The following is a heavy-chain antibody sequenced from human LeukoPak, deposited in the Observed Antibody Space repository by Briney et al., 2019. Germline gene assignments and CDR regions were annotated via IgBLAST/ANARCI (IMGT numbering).Heavy chain of an antibody. D-gene: IGHD3-22*01. CDR3: ARGAYYYDSSGYQDDAFDI. V-gene: IGHV4-30-2*01. CDR2: IYHGGRT. Sequence: SETLSLTCAVSGASIDAAGYSWNWIRQAPGKDLEWIGNIYHGGRTSYKSSLKSRVTISVDTSKNHFSLKLTSVTAADTAVYYCARGAYYYDSSGYQDDAFDIWGQGTTVTVSS. J-gene: IGHJ3*02. CDR1: GASIDAAGYS.